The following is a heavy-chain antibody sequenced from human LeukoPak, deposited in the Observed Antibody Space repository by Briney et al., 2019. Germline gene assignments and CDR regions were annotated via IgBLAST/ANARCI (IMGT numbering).Heavy chain of an antibody. J-gene: IGHJ4*02. CDR3: ARVGYSSSIDY. Sequence: SETLSLTCTVSGYSISSGYYWGWIRQPPGKGLEWIGRVDSSGSAIYNPSLKSRVTMSVDTSKNQFSLRLSSVTAADTAVYYCARVGYSSSIDYWGQGTLVTVSS. CDR2: VDSSGSA. CDR1: GYSISSGYY. V-gene: IGHV4-38-2*02. D-gene: IGHD6-6*01.